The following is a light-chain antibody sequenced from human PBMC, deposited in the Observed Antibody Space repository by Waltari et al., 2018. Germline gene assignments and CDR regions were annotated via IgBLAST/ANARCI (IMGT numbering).Light chain of an antibody. CDR3: QTWDTGTVV. J-gene: IGLJ2*01. Sequence: QLVLSQSPSASASLGASVKFTCTLSSGHNNNAIAWHQQQPEKGPRFLMKVNSDGTHTKCDGIPARFAGSSSGPERSLTISSLQSEDEADYYCQTWDTGTVVFGGGTKLTVL. CDR1: SGHNNNA. CDR2: VNSDGTH. V-gene: IGLV4-69*01.